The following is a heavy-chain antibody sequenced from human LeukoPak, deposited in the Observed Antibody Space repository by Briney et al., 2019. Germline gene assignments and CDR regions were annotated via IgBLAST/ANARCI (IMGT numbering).Heavy chain of an antibody. CDR3: ARRAGAYSHPYDY. D-gene: IGHD4/OR15-4a*01. CDR1: GLTFSSYN. CDR2: IYSDNT. J-gene: IGHJ4*02. Sequence: QTGGSLRLSCAASGLTFSSYNMNWVRQAPGKGLEWVSFIYSDNTHYSDSVKGRFTISRDNSKNTLYLQMNSLRAEDTAVYYCARRAGAYSHPYDYWGQGTLVTVSS. V-gene: IGHV3-53*01.